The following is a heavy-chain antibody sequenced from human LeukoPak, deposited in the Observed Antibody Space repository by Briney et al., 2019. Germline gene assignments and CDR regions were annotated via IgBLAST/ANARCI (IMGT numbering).Heavy chain of an antibody. CDR3: ATVYYYGSGTYFDY. J-gene: IGHJ4*02. CDR2: FDPEDGET. CDR1: GYTFTSYG. V-gene: IGHV1-24*01. D-gene: IGHD3-10*01. Sequence: ASVKVSCKASGYTFTSYGISWVRQAPGQGLEWMGGFDPEDGETIYAQKFQGRVTMTEDTSTDTAYMELSSLRSEDTAVYYCATVYYYGSGTYFDYWGQGTLVTVSS.